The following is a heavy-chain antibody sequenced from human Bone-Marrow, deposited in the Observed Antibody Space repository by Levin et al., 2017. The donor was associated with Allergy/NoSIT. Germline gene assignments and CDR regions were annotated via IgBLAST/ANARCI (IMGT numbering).Heavy chain of an antibody. V-gene: IGHV1-18*01. CDR2: ISAYNGNT. CDR3: ARGGRYYYDSSGYYY. J-gene: IGHJ4*02. D-gene: IGHD3-22*01. CDR1: GYTFTSYG. Sequence: KISCKASGYTFTSYGISWVRQAPGQGLEWMGWISAYNGNTNYAQKLQGRVTMTTDTSTSTAYMELRSLRSDDTAVYYCARGGRYYYDSSGYYYWGQGTLVTVSS.